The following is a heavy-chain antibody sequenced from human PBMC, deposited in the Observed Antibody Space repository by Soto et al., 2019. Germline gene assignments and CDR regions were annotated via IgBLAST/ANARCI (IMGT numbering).Heavy chain of an antibody. CDR3: ARDMVRGVRGDY. D-gene: IGHD3-10*01. CDR1: GFTVSSNY. Sequence: GGSLRLSCAASGFTVSSNYMSWVRQAPGKGLEWVSVIYSGGSTYYADSVKGRFTISRDNSKNTLYLQMNSLRAEDTAVYYCARDMVRGVRGDYWGQGTLVTVPQ. V-gene: IGHV3-66*01. J-gene: IGHJ4*02. CDR2: IYSGGST.